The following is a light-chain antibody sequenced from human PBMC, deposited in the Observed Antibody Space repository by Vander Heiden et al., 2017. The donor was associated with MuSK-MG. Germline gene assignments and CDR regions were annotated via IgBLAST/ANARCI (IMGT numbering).Light chain of an antibody. Sequence: IVLTQSPGTLSLSPGERATLSCRARQRIDSTYFAWYQQKPGQAPELLIYATSGRATGVPDRFSGSGSGTDFTLTISRLEPEDFAVYYCQQYGTSLPITFGQGTRLEIK. CDR2: ATS. CDR3: QQYGTSLPIT. J-gene: IGKJ5*01. CDR1: QRIDSTY. V-gene: IGKV3-20*01.